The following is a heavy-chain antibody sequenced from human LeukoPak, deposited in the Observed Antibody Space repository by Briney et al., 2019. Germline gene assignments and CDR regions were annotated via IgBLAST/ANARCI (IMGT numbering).Heavy chain of an antibody. CDR1: GFTFSSYA. V-gene: IGHV3-30-3*01. Sequence: GGSLRLSCAASGFTFSSYAMHGVPQAPGKGLEGVAVISCDGSMKYYAAAVKGRFTISRDNSKNTLYLQMNSLRAEDTAVYYCARPYGPRGGYNYELDYWGQGTLVTVSS. CDR3: ARPYGPRGGYNYELDY. J-gene: IGHJ4*02. D-gene: IGHD5-24*01. CDR2: ISCDGSMK.